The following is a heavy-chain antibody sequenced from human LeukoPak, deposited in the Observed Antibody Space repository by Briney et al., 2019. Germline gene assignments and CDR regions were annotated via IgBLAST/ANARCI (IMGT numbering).Heavy chain of an antibody. CDR2: INRNSGGT. CDR1: GYTFTGED. V-gene: IGHV1-2*02. J-gene: IGHJ3*02. Sequence: GGAVTVSCKACGYTFTGEDMHGVGQGPGEGVEGMGWINRNSGGTNYGQRFQGRVTMSRGTSISTAYLELSRLRSDDTAVYYCARPRENSTVHAFDIWGQGTLVTVSS. D-gene: IGHD1-26*01. CDR3: ARPRENSTVHAFDI.